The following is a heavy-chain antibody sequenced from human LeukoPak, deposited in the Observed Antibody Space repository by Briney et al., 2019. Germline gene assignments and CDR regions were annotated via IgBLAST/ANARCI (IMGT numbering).Heavy chain of an antibody. CDR1: GGSISSGGYP. Sequence: PSQTLSLTCTVSGGSISSGGYPWSWIRQHPGKGLEWIGYIYYRGSTYYNPSLKSRVTISVDTSKNQFSLKLSSVTAADTAVYYCARAKFLGSAANDYGDYGGVVSEGYFDYWGQGTLVTVSS. CDR3: ARAKFLGSAANDYGDYGGVVSEGYFDY. D-gene: IGHD4-17*01. V-gene: IGHV4-31*03. J-gene: IGHJ4*02. CDR2: IYYRGST.